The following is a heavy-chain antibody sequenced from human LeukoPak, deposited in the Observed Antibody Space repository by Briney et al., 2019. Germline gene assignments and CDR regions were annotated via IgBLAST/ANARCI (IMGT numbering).Heavy chain of an antibody. V-gene: IGHV4-34*01. D-gene: IGHD3-10*01. CDR2: INHSGST. Sequence: PSETLSLTCAVYGGSFSGYYWSWIRQPPGKGLEWIGEINHSGSTNYNPSLKSRVTISVDTSKNQFSLKVSSVTAADTGVYYCARGRGNDNWGQGTLVTVSS. CDR1: GGSFSGYY. J-gene: IGHJ4*02. CDR3: ARGRGNDN.